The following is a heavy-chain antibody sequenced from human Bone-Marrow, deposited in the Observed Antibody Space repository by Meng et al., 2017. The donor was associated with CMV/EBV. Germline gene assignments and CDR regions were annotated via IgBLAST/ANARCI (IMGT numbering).Heavy chain of an antibody. V-gene: IGHV3-23*01. CDR3: VKNVGRWDNW. CDR2: ISGTGKST. Sequence: GGSLRLSCAASGFNFNSHDMNWVRQAPGKGLEWVSGISGTGKSTFNAASVKGRFTVSRDNSKKMLYLQMNRLRGDDTAIYYCVKNVGRWDNWWGQGTVVTVSS. D-gene: IGHD1-26*01. J-gene: IGHJ4*02. CDR1: GFNFNSHD.